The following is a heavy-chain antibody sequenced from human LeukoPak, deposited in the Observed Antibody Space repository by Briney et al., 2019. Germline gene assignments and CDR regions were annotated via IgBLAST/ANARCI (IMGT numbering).Heavy chain of an antibody. CDR3: ARIYRSSWFDY. D-gene: IGHD6-13*01. CDR1: GYTFTGYY. CDR2: INPNSGGT. Sequence: EASVKVSCKASGYTFTGYYIHWVRQAPGQGLEWMGWINPNSGGTNYAQKFQGRVTMTRDTSSNTAYMELSRLRSDDTAVYYCARIYRSSWFDYWGPGTLVTVSS. J-gene: IGHJ4*02. V-gene: IGHV1-2*02.